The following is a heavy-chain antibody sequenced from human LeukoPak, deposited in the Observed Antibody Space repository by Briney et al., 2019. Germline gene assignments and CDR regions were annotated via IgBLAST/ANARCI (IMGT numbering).Heavy chain of an antibody. V-gene: IGHV3-7*01. Sequence: PGGSLRLSCAAPGFTFSSYAMHWVRQAPGKGLEWVASINPDGNKKYSADSVKGRFTISRDNAENSLYLQMNSLRVEDTAFYYCARDLAYSRLDYWGQGMLVTVSS. D-gene: IGHD5-18*01. CDR1: GFTFSSYA. J-gene: IGHJ4*02. CDR3: ARDLAYSRLDY. CDR2: INPDGNKK.